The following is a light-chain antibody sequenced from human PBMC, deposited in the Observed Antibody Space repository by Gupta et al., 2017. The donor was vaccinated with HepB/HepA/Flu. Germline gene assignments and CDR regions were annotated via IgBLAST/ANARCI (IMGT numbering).Light chain of an antibody. CDR2: GKN. V-gene: IGLV3-19*01. Sequence: SSELTPDPAVSVALGQTVRITCQGDSLRSYYASWYQQKPGQAPVLVIYGKNNRHSGIPDRFSGSSSGNTASLTITGAQAEDEADYYCNSRDSSGNHLVFGGGTKLTVL. CDR3: NSRDSSGNHLV. CDR1: SLRSYY. J-gene: IGLJ2*01.